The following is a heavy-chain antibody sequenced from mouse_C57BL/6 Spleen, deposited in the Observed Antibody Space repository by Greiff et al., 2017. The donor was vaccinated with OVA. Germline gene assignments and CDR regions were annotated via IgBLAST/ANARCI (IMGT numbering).Heavy chain of an antibody. V-gene: IGHV1-64*01. CDR1: GYTFTSYW. J-gene: IGHJ2*01. Sequence: QVQLQQPGAELVKPGASVKLSCKASGYTFTSYWMHWVKQRPGQGLEWIGMIHPNSGSTNYNEKFKSKATLTVDKSSSTAYMKLSSLTSEDYAVYYCAREGITPLAHDDWGQGTTLTVSS. CDR2: IHPNSGST. CDR3: AREGITPLAHDD. D-gene: IGHD1-1*01.